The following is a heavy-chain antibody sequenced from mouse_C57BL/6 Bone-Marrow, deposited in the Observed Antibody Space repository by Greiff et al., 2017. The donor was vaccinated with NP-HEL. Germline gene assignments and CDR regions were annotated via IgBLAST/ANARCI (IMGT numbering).Heavy chain of an antibody. Sequence: EVKLQESGPVLVKPGASVKMSCKASGYTFTDYYMNWVKQSHGKSLEWIGVINPYNGGTSYNQKFKGKATLTVDKSSSTAYMELNSLTSEDSAVYYCARYDYGSSYGYFDVWGTGTTVTVSS. CDR1: GYTFTDYY. V-gene: IGHV1-19*01. CDR3: ARYDYGSSYGYFDV. CDR2: INPYNGGT. J-gene: IGHJ1*03. D-gene: IGHD1-1*01.